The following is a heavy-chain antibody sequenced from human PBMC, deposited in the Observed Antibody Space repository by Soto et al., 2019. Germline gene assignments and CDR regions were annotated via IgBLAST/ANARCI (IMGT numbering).Heavy chain of an antibody. D-gene: IGHD4-17*01. CDR3: AREVWGTVTTDAGDRYYYDGLDV. V-gene: IGHV3-23*01. J-gene: IGHJ6*02. CDR2: ISGDGIRT. CDR1: GFTFSSFA. Sequence: EVQLLESGGGLEQPGGSLRLSCAVSGFTFSSFAMTWVRQAPGKGLEWVSGISGDGIRTYYTDSVRGRFTISRDNSKNTLYLQMNSLRVEDTAVYFCAREVWGTVTTDAGDRYYYDGLDVWGQGTTVTVSS.